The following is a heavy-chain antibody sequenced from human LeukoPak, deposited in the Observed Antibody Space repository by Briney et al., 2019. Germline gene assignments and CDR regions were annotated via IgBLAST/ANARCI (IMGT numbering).Heavy chain of an antibody. D-gene: IGHD6-19*01. Sequence: GGSLRLSCAASGFPFIRYWMSWVRQAPGKRLEWVSGISGNSDSTYYADSVKGRFTISRDSSKNTLYLQMNSLRAEDTAVYYCARQVDSSAWSPFSYWGQGTLVTVSS. CDR3: ARQVDSSAWSPFSY. CDR1: GFPFIRYW. V-gene: IGHV3-23*01. CDR2: ISGNSDST. J-gene: IGHJ4*02.